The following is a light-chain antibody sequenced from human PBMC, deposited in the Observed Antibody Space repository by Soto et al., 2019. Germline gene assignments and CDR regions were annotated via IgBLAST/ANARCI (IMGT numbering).Light chain of an antibody. J-gene: IGLJ1*01. CDR2: DVS. V-gene: IGLV2-14*01. Sequence: QSALTQPASVSGSPVQSITISCTGTSSDVGGYNYVSWYQQHPGKAPKLMIYDVSNRPSGVSNRFSGSKSGNTASLTISGLQAEDEADYYCSSYTSSSTLDVFGTGTRSPS. CDR1: SSDVGGYNY. CDR3: SSYTSSSTLDV.